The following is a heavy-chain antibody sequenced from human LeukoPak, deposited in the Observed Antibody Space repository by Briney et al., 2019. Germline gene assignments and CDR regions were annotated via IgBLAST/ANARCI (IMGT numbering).Heavy chain of an antibody. CDR2: FDPEDGET. Sequence: ASVKVSCKVSGYTLTELSMHWVRQAPGKELEWMGGFDPEDGETIYAQKFQGRVTMTEDTSTDTAYMELSSLRSEDTAVYYCATLKRATISFGYWGQGTLVTVSS. CDR1: GYTLTELS. CDR3: ATLKRATISFGY. V-gene: IGHV1-24*01. D-gene: IGHD5-24*01. J-gene: IGHJ4*02.